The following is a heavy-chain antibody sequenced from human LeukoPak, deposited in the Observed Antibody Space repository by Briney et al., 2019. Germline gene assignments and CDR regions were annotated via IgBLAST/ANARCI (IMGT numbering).Heavy chain of an antibody. CDR3: SRRPYYYGMDV. CDR1: GGSISSSTHY. Sequence: SETLSLTCTVSGGSISSSTHYWGRIHQPPGKGLEWIGRIYYSGTTYYNPSLKDRVAISVDTSKNQFSLRLTSVSAADTAVYFCSRRPYYYGMDVWGQGTTVTVS. CDR2: IYYSGTT. J-gene: IGHJ6*02. V-gene: IGHV4-39*01.